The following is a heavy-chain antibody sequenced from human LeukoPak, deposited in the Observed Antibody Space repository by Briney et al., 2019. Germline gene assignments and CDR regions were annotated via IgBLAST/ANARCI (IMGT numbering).Heavy chain of an antibody. V-gene: IGHV3-48*03. J-gene: IGHJ4*02. Sequence: GGSLRLSCAASGFTFSSYEMNWVRQAPGKGLEWVSYISSSGSTIYYADSVKGRFTISRDNAKNSLYLQMNSLRAEDTAVYYCARAGRGLRYFDWLTYDYWGQGTLVTVSS. CDR2: ISSSGSTI. D-gene: IGHD3-9*01. CDR1: GFTFSSYE. CDR3: ARAGRGLRYFDWLTYDY.